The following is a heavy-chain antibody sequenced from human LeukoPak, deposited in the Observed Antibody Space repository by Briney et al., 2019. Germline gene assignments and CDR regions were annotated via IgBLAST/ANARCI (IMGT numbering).Heavy chain of an antibody. J-gene: IGHJ3*02. D-gene: IGHD1-1*01. Sequence: GGSLRLSCAASGFTFSSYWMHWVRQAPGKGLVRVSRINSDGSSTSYADSVKGRFTISRDNAKNTLYLQMNSLRAEDTAVYYCARGWNRGDAFDIWGQGTMVTVSS. CDR3: ARGWNRGDAFDI. CDR1: GFTFSSYW. V-gene: IGHV3-74*01. CDR2: INSDGSST.